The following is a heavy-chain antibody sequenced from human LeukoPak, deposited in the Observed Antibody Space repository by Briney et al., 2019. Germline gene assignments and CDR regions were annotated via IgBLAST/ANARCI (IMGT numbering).Heavy chain of an antibody. D-gene: IGHD3-9*01. CDR2: IWYDGSNK. V-gene: IGHV3-33*01. J-gene: IGHJ4*02. Sequence: PGRSLRLSCAASGFTFSSYGMHWVRQAPGKGLEWVAVIWYDGSNKYYADSVKGRFTISRDNSKNTLYLQMNSLRAEDTAVYYCARGKYDILTGCYYFDYWAREPWSPSPQ. CDR3: ARGKYDILTGCYYFDY. CDR1: GFTFSSYG.